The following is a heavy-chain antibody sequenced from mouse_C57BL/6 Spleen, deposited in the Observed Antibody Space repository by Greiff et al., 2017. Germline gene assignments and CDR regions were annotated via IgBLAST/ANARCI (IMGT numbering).Heavy chain of an antibody. V-gene: IGHV5-6*01. CDR1: GFTFSSYG. J-gene: IGHJ2*01. CDR2: ISSGGSYT. CDR3: ARHDYDGGNFDD. D-gene: IGHD2-4*01. Sequence: EVHLVESGGDLVKPGGSLKLSCAASGFTFSSYGMSWVRQTPDKRLEWVATISSGGSYTYDPDSVKGRCTISRDNAKNTLYLQMSSLKSEDTAMYYCARHDYDGGNFDDWGQGTTLTVSS.